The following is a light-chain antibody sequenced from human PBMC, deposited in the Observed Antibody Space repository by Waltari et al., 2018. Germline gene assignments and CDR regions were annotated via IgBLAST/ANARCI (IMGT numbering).Light chain of an antibody. CDR3: MQGTHWPAT. J-gene: IGKJ2*01. CDR2: RVS. CDR1: QSLIYSDGNTY. Sequence: SSQSLIYSDGNTYLNWFHQRPGQSPRRLIYRVSNRDSGVPDRFSGSGSGTDFTLKIIRVEAEDVGVYYCMQGTHWPATFGQGTKLEIK. V-gene: IGKV2-30*01.